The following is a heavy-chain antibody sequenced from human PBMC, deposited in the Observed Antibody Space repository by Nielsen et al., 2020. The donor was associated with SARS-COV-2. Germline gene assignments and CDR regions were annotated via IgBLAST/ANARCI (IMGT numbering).Heavy chain of an antibody. V-gene: IGHV4-34*01. CDR2: ISRSGGT. D-gene: IGHD3-22*01. CDR1: GGSFSDYH. Sequence: GSLRLSCAVYGGSFSDYHWTWIRQPPGKGLEWIGEISRSGGTNYNPSLQSRVTISEDTSKNQFSLKLSSVTAADTAVYYCARAPITMIVVVNAFDIWGQGTMVTVSS. CDR3: ARAPITMIVVVNAFDI. J-gene: IGHJ3*02.